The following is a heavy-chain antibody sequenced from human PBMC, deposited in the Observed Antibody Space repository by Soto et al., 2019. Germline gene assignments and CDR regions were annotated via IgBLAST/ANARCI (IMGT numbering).Heavy chain of an antibody. V-gene: IGHV3-23*01. D-gene: IGHD3-3*01. CDR2: ISGSGGST. J-gene: IGHJ6*02. CDR1: GFTFSSYA. Sequence: GGSLILSCAASGFTFSSYAMSWVRQAPGKGLEWVSAISGSGGSTYYADSVKGRFTISRDNSKNTLYLQMNSLRAEDTAVYYCAKDGVGKYYYYGMDVWGQGTTVTVSS. CDR3: AKDGVGKYYYYGMDV.